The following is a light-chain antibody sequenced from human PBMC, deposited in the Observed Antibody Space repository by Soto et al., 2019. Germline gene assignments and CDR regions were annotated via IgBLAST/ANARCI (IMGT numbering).Light chain of an antibody. CDR1: QSVDGL. V-gene: IGKV3-11*01. J-gene: IGKJ5*01. CDR3: QQRDNWPLT. Sequence: ETVLTQSPATLSLSPGERATLSCRAIQSVDGLLAWYQQKSGQAPRLLIYDTSKRATGIPGRFRGSVSGTDFILTITSLEPEDFAVYYCQQRDNWPLTFGQGTRLDIK. CDR2: DTS.